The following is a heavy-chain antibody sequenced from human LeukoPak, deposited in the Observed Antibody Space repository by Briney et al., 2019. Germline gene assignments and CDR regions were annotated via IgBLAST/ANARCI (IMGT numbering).Heavy chain of an antibody. CDR2: INPNSGDT. J-gene: IGHJ4*02. V-gene: IGHV1-2*02. CDR1: GYTFTAYS. Sequence: ASVKVSCKASGYTFTAYSMHWVRQAPGQGLEYMGWINPNSGDTNYAQKFQGRVTMTRDTSMSTAYMELSSLRSEDTAVYYCARDHVGATTVGYWGQGTLVTVSS. CDR3: ARDHVGATTVGY. D-gene: IGHD1-26*01.